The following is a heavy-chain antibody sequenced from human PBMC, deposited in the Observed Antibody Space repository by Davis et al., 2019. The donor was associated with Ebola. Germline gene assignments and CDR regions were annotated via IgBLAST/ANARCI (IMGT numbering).Heavy chain of an antibody. J-gene: IGHJ4*02. CDR1: GFTVSTNY. D-gene: IGHD1-1*01. CDR3: AKTTAPEGDYFDY. Sequence: PGGSLRLSCAASGFTVSTNYMSWVRQAPGKGLEWVSVIYSAGMTYYADSVKGRFTISRDNSKNTLYLQMNSLRAEDTAVYYCAKTTAPEGDYFDYWGQGTLVTVSS. CDR2: IYSAGMT. V-gene: IGHV3-53*01.